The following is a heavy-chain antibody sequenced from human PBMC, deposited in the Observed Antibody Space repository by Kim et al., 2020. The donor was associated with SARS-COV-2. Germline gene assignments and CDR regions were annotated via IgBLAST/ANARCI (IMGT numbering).Heavy chain of an antibody. CDR3: ARPLKLTLRTPLDI. CDR1: GGSISGSDYY. V-gene: IGHV4-39*01. J-gene: IGHJ3*02. CDR2: IFYSGTT. Sequence: SETLSLTCTVSGGSISGSDYYWGWIRQPPGKGLEWIGSIFYSGTTYYNPSLRSRVTISVDTSKNQFSLRLSSVTAADTAVYYCARPLKLTLRTPLDIWGQGTVVSVSS. D-gene: IGHD1-7*01.